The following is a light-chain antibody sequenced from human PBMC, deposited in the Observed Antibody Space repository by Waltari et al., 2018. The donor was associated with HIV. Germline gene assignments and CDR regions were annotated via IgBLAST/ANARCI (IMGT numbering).Light chain of an antibody. V-gene: IGKV3-20*01. Sequence: ETVLTQSPGTLSLFPGERATLSCRASQSVSNNYLAWYQQKPGQAPRLLIDGASSRATGIPDRFSGSVSGTDFTLTISRLEPEDFAVYYCQQYGGSSFTFGPGTKVDIK. CDR1: QSVSNNY. CDR2: GAS. J-gene: IGKJ3*01. CDR3: QQYGGSSFT.